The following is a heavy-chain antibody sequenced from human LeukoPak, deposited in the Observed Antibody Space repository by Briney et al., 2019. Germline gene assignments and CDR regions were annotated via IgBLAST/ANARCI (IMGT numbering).Heavy chain of an antibody. D-gene: IGHD2-21*01. CDR1: GFTFSDYS. V-gene: IGHV3-21*04. CDR3: VKDPRDTYGTNWFVS. J-gene: IGHJ5*01. CDR2: VNTVSSYI. Sequence: GGSLRLSCAASGFTFSDYSMNWVRQAPGKGLEWVASVNTVSSYIYYADSMRGRFTISRDNSKKTLYLQMSGLRVEDTAMYYCVKDPRDTYGTNWFVSWGQGTLLIVSS.